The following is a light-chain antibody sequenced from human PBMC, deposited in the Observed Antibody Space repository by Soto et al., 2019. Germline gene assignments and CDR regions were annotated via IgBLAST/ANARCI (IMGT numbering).Light chain of an antibody. CDR3: QQYNNWPQT. Sequence: IVMTQSPATLSVSPASRVSLSCRASQSVRSNLAWYQQKLGQAPSLLIYGASTRATGIPARFSGSGSATEFTLTISSLQSEDFAVYYCQQYNNWPQTFGQGTKVDI. V-gene: IGKV3-15*01. CDR1: QSVRSN. CDR2: GAS. J-gene: IGKJ1*01.